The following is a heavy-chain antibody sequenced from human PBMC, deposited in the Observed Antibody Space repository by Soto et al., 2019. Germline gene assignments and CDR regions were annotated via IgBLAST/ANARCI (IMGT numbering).Heavy chain of an antibody. D-gene: IGHD6-19*01. V-gene: IGHV1-2*04. Sequence: ASVKVSCKASGYTFTGYYMHWVRQAPGQGLEWMGWINPNSGGTNYAQKFQGWVTMTRGTSISTAYMELSRLRSDDTAVYYCARDGQRIAVAGEESWFDPWGQGTLVTVSS. CDR1: GYTFTGYY. CDR3: ARDGQRIAVAGEESWFDP. J-gene: IGHJ5*02. CDR2: INPNSGGT.